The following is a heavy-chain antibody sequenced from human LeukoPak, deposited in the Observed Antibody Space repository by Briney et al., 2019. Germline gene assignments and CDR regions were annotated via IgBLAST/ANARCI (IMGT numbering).Heavy chain of an antibody. J-gene: IGHJ4*02. V-gene: IGHV4-59*01. Sequence: SETLSLTCTVSGGSISSYHWSWIRQPPGKGLESIGYIYYRGSTNYNPSLKSRVTISVDTSKNQFSLKLSSVTAADTAVYYCARGESGYSYGALFDYWGQGTLVTVSS. CDR2: IYYRGST. CDR3: ARGESGYSYGALFDY. CDR1: GGSISSYH. D-gene: IGHD5-18*01.